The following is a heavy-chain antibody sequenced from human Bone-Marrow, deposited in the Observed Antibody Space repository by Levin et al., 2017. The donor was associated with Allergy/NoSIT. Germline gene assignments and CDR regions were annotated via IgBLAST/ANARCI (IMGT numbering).Heavy chain of an antibody. D-gene: IGHD3-3*01. Sequence: ASVKVSCKASGYTFTDYYIHWVRQAPGQGLEWMGRINPNSGGTNYAQKFQGRVTLTRDTSISTAYMELTRLRSDDTAIYYWARDRVTRSVTIFGVSAYGGQGALVTVSS. CDR2: INPNSGGT. CDR1: GYTFTDYY. V-gene: IGHV1-2*06. J-gene: IGHJ4*02. CDR3: ARDRVTRSVTIFGVSAY.